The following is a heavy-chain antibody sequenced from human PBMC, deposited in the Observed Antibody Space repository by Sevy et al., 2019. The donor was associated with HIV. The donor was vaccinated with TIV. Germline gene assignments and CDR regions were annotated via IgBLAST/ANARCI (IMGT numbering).Heavy chain of an antibody. Sequence: SETLSLTCTVSGGSISSYYWSWIRQPAGKGLEWIGRIYTSGSTNYNPSLKSRVTMSVDTSKNQFSLKLSSVTAADTAVYYCARGPLIAALYNWFDPWGQGTLVTVSS. CDR2: IYTSGST. CDR3: ARGPLIAALYNWFDP. D-gene: IGHD6-6*01. J-gene: IGHJ5*02. CDR1: GGSISSYY. V-gene: IGHV4-4*07.